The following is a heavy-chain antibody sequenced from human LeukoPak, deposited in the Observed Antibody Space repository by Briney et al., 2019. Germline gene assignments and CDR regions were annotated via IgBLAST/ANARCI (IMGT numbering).Heavy chain of an antibody. J-gene: IGHJ4*02. V-gene: IGHV3-53*01. CDR2: IYSGGST. D-gene: IGHD3-22*01. Sequence: GGSLRLSCAASGFTVSSNYMSWVRQAPGKGLEWVSVIYSGGSTYYADSVKGRFTITRDNSKNTLSLQMNSLRAEDTAVYYCARDYYDGSAYYSYYEYWGQGTLVTVSS. CDR3: ARDYYDGSAYYSYYEY. CDR1: GFTVSSNY.